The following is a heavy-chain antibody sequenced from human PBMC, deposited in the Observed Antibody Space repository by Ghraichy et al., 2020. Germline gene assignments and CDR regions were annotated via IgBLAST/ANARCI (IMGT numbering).Heavy chain of an antibody. CDR3: EKAGMPGCATAWPVGGDY. V-gene: IGHV3-23*01. D-gene: IGHD1-1*01. Sequence: GGSLRLSCAASGFTFSSYAMSWVRQAPGKGLEWVSSIRDGGGTTYQVDSVKGRFTISRDNSKYTLYLEMNSLRADDTAIYYCEKAGMPGCATAWPVGGDYWGQGTLVTVSS. J-gene: IGHJ4*02. CDR2: IRDGGGTT. CDR1: GFTFSSYA.